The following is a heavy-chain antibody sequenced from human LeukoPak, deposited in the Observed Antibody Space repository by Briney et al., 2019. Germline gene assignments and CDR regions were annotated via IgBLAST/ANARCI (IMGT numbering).Heavy chain of an antibody. CDR1: GGSISSSSYY. CDR2: NYHSGST. Sequence: TSETLSLTCTVSGGSISSSSYYWGWIRQPPGKGLEWIGSNYHSGSTYYNPSLKSRVTISVDTSKNEFSLKLNSVTAADTAVYYCAREVDVLLWFGESSHAFDIWGQGTMVTVSS. V-gene: IGHV4-39*07. J-gene: IGHJ3*02. CDR3: AREVDVLLWFGESSHAFDI. D-gene: IGHD3-10*01.